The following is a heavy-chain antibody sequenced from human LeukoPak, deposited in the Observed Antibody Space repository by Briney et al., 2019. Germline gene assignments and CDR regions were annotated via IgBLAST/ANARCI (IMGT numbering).Heavy chain of an antibody. V-gene: IGHV1-2*02. Sequence: ASVKVSCKASGYTFTGYYMHWVRQAPGQGLEWVGWINPNSGGTNYAQKFQGRVTMTRDTSISTAYMELSRLRSDDTAVYYCARDYNVDIVAPNYYFDYGGQGTLVTVSS. D-gene: IGHD5-12*01. CDR2: INPNSGGT. J-gene: IGHJ4*02. CDR1: GYTFTGYY. CDR3: ARDYNVDIVAPNYYFDY.